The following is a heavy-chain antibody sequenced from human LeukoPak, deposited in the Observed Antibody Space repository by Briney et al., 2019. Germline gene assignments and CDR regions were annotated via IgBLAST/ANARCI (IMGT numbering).Heavy chain of an antibody. Sequence: PSETLSLTCTVSGGSISSGGYYWSWIRQHPGKGLEWIVYIYYSGSTYYNPSLKSRVTISVDTSKNQFSLKLSSVTAADTAVYYCARGGYDFWSGYYGAEERVYGMDVWGQGTTVTVSS. CDR3: ARGGYDFWSGYYGAEERVYGMDV. V-gene: IGHV4-31*03. D-gene: IGHD3-3*01. CDR2: IYYSGST. CDR1: GGSISSGGYY. J-gene: IGHJ6*02.